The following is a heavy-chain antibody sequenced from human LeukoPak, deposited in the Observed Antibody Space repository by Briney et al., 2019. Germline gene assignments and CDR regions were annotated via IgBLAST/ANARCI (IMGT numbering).Heavy chain of an antibody. CDR3: AKEGLNYYDSSGYYDY. J-gene: IGHJ4*02. CDR1: GFTFSSYA. CDR2: ISGSGGST. V-gene: IGHV3-23*01. Sequence: GGSLRLSCAASGFTFSSYAMSWVRQAPGKGLEWVSAISGSGGSTYYADSVKGRFTICRDNSKNTLYLQMNSLRAEDTAVYYCAKEGLNYYDSSGYYDYWGQGTLVTVSS. D-gene: IGHD3-22*01.